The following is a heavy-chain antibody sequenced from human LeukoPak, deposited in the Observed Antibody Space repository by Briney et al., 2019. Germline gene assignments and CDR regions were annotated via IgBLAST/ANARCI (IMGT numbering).Heavy chain of an antibody. Sequence: ASVKVSCKASGYTFTSYGISWVRQAPGQGLEWMGWISAYNGNTNYAQKLQGRVTMTTDTSTSTAYMELRSLRSDDTAVYYCARGAMSANGDYDVGDYWGQGTLVTVSS. CDR3: ARGAMSANGDYDVGDY. V-gene: IGHV1-18*01. CDR1: GYTFTSYG. CDR2: ISAYNGNT. J-gene: IGHJ4*02. D-gene: IGHD4-17*01.